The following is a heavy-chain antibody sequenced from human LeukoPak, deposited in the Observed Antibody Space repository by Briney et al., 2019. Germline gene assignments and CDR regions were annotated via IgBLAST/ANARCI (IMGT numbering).Heavy chain of an antibody. CDR2: INPNSGGT. V-gene: IGHV1-2*02. CDR1: GYTFTGYY. D-gene: IGHD3-3*01. Sequence: ASVKVSCKASGYTFTGYYMHWVRQAPGQGLEWMGWINPNSGGTNYAQKFQGRVTMTRDTSISTAYMELSRLRSDDTAVYYCARVRILSYDFWSGWANYMDVWGKGTTVTVSS. CDR3: ARVRILSYDFWSGWANYMDV. J-gene: IGHJ6*03.